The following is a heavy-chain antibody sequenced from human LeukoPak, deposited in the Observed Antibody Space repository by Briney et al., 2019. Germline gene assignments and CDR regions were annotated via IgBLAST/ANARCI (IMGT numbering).Heavy chain of an antibody. CDR1: GFTFSSHG. V-gene: IGHV3-23*01. D-gene: IGHD3-10*01. CDR2: ISGSGDNT. CDR3: ARVTYGSGTYGAFDY. Sequence: AGSLRLSCAASGFTFSSHGMSWVRQAPGKGLEWVSTISGSGDNTYYADSVKGRFTISRDNSKNTLYLQMNSLRAEDTAVYYCARVTYGSGTYGAFDYWGQGTLVTVSS. J-gene: IGHJ4*02.